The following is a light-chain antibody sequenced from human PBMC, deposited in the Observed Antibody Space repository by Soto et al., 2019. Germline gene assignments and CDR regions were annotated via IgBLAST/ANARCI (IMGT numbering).Light chain of an antibody. CDR2: DVT. Sequence: QSALAQPASVSGSPGQSITISCTGTSRDVGAYNYVSWYQQHPGKAPKLMVYDVTNRPSGVSDRFSGSKSGNTASLTISGLQAEDEAEYFCSSHSNITPYVFGTGTKVTVL. J-gene: IGLJ1*01. CDR3: SSHSNITPYV. CDR1: SRDVGAYNY. V-gene: IGLV2-14*01.